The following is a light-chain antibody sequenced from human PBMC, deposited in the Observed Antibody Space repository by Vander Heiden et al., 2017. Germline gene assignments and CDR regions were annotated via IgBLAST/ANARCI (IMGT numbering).Light chain of an antibody. CDR3: CSHAGSNTLV. V-gene: IGLV2-8*01. J-gene: IGLJ2*01. Sequence: QSALTQPPSASGSPGQSVAVSCTGTSTHVGADKHVSWYQQHPGKAPKLIIFEVNKRPSGVPDRFSGSKSGNTASLTVSGLQAEDEADYYCCSHAGSNTLVFGGGTKLTVL. CDR1: STHVGADKH. CDR2: EVN.